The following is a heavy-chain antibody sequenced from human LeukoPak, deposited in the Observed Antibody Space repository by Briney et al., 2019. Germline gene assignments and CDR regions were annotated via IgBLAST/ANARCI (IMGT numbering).Heavy chain of an antibody. CDR2: MNPNSGNT. Sequence: ASVKVSCKAFGYTFTSYDINWVRQATGQGLEWMGWMNPNSGNTGYAQKFQGRVTMTRNTSISTAYMELSSLRSEDTAVYYCARGWVLYDSSVFGIWGQGTMVTVSS. CDR1: GYTFTSYD. J-gene: IGHJ3*02. V-gene: IGHV1-8*01. D-gene: IGHD3-22*01. CDR3: ARGWVLYDSSVFGI.